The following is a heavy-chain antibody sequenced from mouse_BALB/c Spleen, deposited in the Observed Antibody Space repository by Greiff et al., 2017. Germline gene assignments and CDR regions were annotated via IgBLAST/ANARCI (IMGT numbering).Heavy chain of an antibody. CDR2: IRNKANGYTT. J-gene: IGHJ2*01. CDR3: ARNPYDFDY. V-gene: IGHV7-3*02. CDR1: GFTFTDYY. D-gene: IGHD2-14*01. Sequence: EVKLMESGGGLVQPGGSLRLSCATSGFTFTDYYMSWVRQPPGKALEWLGFIRNKANGYTTEYSASVKGRFTISRDNSQSILYLQMNTLRAEDSATYYCARNPYDFDYWGQGTTLTVSS.